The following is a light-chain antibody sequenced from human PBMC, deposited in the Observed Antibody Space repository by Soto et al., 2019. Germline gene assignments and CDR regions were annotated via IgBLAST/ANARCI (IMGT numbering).Light chain of an antibody. CDR2: EVS. V-gene: IGLV2-8*01. J-gene: IGLJ7*01. CDR1: SSDIGAYIY. Sequence: QSVLTQPPSVSGSPGQSVTISCTGTSSDIGAYIYVSWYQQHPGKAPKLMISEVSRRPSGVPERFSGSKSGNTASLTVSGLQADDEAHYYCSSYAGSNNFVFGTGTQLTVL. CDR3: SSYAGSNNFV.